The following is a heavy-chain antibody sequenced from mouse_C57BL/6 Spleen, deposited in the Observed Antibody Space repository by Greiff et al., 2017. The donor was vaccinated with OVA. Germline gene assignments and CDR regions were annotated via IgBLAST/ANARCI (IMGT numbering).Heavy chain of an antibody. CDR1: GYTFTDYY. V-gene: IGHV1-76*01. CDR3: AREGITTVPYYFDY. Sequence: VQLQQSGAELVRPGASVKLSCKASGYTFTDYYINWVKQRPGQGLEWIARIYPGSGNTYYNEKFKGKATLTAEKSSSTAYMQLSSLTSEDSAVYFCAREGITTVPYYFDYWGQGTTLTVSS. J-gene: IGHJ2*01. CDR2: IYPGSGNT. D-gene: IGHD1-1*01.